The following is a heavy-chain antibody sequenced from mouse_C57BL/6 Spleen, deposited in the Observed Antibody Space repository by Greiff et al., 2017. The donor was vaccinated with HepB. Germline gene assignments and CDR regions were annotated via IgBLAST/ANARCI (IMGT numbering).Heavy chain of an antibody. CDR1: EYEFPSHD. CDR2: INSDGGST. D-gene: IGHD2-13*01. Sequence: EVQLVESGGGLVQPGESLKLSCESNEYEFPSHDMSWVRKTPEKRLELVAAINSDGGSTYYPDTMERRFIISRDNTKKTLYLQRSSLRSEDTALYDGARREDGDAAWFAYWGQGTLVTVSA. J-gene: IGHJ3*01. V-gene: IGHV5-2*01. CDR3: ARREDGDAAWFAY.